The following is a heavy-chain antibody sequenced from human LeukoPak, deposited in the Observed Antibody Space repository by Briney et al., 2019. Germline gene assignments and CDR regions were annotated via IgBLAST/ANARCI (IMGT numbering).Heavy chain of an antibody. Sequence: LSLTCSVSSYSINSNYYRGWIRQSPGKGLEWVSYISSSSSTIYYADSVKGRFTISRDNAKNSLYLQMNSLRAEDTAVYYCARVGGNTAIVLWGQGTLVTVSS. J-gene: IGHJ4*02. D-gene: IGHD5-18*01. CDR1: SYSINSNYY. V-gene: IGHV3-11*04. CDR2: ISSSSSTI. CDR3: ARVGGNTAIVL.